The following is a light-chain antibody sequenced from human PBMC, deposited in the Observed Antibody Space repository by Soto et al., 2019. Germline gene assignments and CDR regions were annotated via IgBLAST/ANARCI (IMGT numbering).Light chain of an antibody. CDR1: SSDVGGYNY. V-gene: IGLV2-8*01. Sequence: QSVLTQPPSASGSPGQSVAISCTGTSSDVGGYNYVSWYQQHPGKAPKLMIYEVNKRPSGVPDRFSGSKSGNTASLTVSGLQAEDEVDYYCSSYACSSNVFGTGTTVTVL. CDR3: SSYACSSNV. CDR2: EVN. J-gene: IGLJ1*01.